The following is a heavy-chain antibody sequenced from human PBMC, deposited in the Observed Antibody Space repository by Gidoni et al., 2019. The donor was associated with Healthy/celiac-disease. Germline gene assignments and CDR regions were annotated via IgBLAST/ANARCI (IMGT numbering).Heavy chain of an antibody. Sequence: QVQLVESGGGGVQPGRSLRRSCAASGFTFSSYGMHWVRQDPGKGLEWVAVISYDGSNKYYADSVKGRFTISRDNSKNTLYLPMNSLRAEDTAVYYCAKGGDGDYSYYFDYWGQGTLVTVSS. CDR3: AKGGDGDYSYYFDY. D-gene: IGHD4-17*01. CDR2: ISYDGSNK. CDR1: GFTFSSYG. J-gene: IGHJ4*02. V-gene: IGHV3-30*18.